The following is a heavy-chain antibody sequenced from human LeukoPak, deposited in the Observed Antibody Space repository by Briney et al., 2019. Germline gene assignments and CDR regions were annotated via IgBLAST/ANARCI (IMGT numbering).Heavy chain of an antibody. D-gene: IGHD3-10*01. CDR1: GFTFSDYY. Sequence: GGSLRLSCAASGFTFSDYYMSWLRQAPGKGLEWVSYISSSGSTIYYADSVKGRFTISRDNAKNSLYLQMNSLRAEDTALYYCAKPTVPMVRGGVFDYWGQGTLVTVSS. CDR3: AKPTVPMVRGGVFDY. J-gene: IGHJ4*02. CDR2: ISSSGSTI. V-gene: IGHV3-11*01.